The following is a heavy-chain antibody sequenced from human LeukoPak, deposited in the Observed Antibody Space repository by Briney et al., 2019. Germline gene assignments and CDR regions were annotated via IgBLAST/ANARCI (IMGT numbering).Heavy chain of an antibody. V-gene: IGHV3-48*03. CDR2: ISSGGDAI. D-gene: IGHD3-3*01. CDR1: AFTFRSYE. Sequence: GGSLRLSCVASAFTFRSYEMNWVRQAPGKGLEWLSFISSGGDAIYYVNSVKGRFTISRDNAKESVYLQMNSLRAEDTAVYYCARSPEWHSGMDVWGQGTTVTASS. CDR3: ARSPEWHSGMDV. J-gene: IGHJ6*02.